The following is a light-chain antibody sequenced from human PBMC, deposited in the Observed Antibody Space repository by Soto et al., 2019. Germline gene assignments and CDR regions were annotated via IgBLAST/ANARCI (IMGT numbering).Light chain of an antibody. CDR1: QDISNY. CDR3: QQGVT. Sequence: DIQMTQSPSSLSASVGDRVTITCQASQDISNYLNWYQQKPGKAPKLLIYDASNLETGVPSRFSGSGSGTDFTFTISSLQHEDIATYYCQQGVTFGPGTKVDIK. J-gene: IGKJ3*01. CDR2: DAS. V-gene: IGKV1-33*01.